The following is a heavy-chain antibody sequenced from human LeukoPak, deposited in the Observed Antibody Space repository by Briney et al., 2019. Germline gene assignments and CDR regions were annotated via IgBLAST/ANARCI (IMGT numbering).Heavy chain of an antibody. CDR1: GASISSYH. D-gene: IGHD5-18*01. V-gene: IGHV4-59*01. Sequence: SETLSLTCTVSGASISSYHWSWIRQPPGKGLEWIGYIYYSGSTNYNPSLKSRVTISIDTSKNQLSLKLSSVTAADTAVYYCARDSDSSEYFQHWGQGTLVTVSS. J-gene: IGHJ1*01. CDR2: IYYSGST. CDR3: ARDSDSSEYFQH.